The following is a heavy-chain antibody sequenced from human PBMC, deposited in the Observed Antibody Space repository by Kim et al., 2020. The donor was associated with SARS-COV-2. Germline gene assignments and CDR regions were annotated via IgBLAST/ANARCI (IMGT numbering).Heavy chain of an antibody. D-gene: IGHD3-22*01. Sequence: SPSFQGKVTISADKSSSTAYLQWSSLKASDTAMYYCVRLSSGYRNWFDPWGQGTLVTVSS. CDR3: VRLSSGYRNWFDP. V-gene: IGHV5-51*01. J-gene: IGHJ5*02.